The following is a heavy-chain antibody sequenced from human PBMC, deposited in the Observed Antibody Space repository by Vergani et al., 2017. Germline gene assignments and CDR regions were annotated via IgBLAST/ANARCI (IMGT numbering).Heavy chain of an antibody. CDR2: ISSSSSYT. J-gene: IGHJ6*02. Sequence: QVQLVESGGGLVKPGGSLRLSCAASGFTFSDYYMSWIRQAPGKGLEWVSYISSSSSYTNYADSVKGRFTISRDNAKNSLYLQMNSLRAEDTAVYYCARAYYYGSGSYSYYYYGMDVWGQGTTVTVSS. V-gene: IGHV3-11*05. CDR3: ARAYYYGSGSYSYYYYGMDV. CDR1: GFTFSDYY. D-gene: IGHD3-10*01.